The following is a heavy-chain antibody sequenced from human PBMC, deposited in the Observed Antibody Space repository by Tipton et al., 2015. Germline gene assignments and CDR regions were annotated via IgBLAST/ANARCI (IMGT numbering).Heavy chain of an antibody. CDR3: ARGTYGGYIQSH. CDR1: GGSLNDYY. J-gene: IGHJ4*02. Sequence: TLSLTCSVSGGSLNDYYWSWIRQSPGKGLEWIGYIYYTGPTKYNPSLKSRVNISVDRAKNQFSLQLSSVTVADSAFYYCARGTYGGYIQSHWGQGTPVTVSS. CDR2: IYYTGPT. D-gene: IGHD4-17*01. V-gene: IGHV4-59*01.